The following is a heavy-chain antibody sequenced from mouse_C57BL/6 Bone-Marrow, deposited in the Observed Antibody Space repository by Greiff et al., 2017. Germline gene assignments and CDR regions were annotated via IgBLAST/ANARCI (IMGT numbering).Heavy chain of an antibody. CDR2: INPNYGTT. V-gene: IGHV1-39*01. J-gene: IGHJ4*01. Sequence: VQLQQSGPELVQPGASVKISCTASGYSFTDYNMNWVQQSNGKSLEWIGVINPNYGTTSSNQKFKGKATLTVDQSSSTAYIQLNILTSEDSAVYYCARGYDYDYAMDYWGQGTSVTVSS. CDR3: ARGYDYDYAMDY. CDR1: GYSFTDYN. D-gene: IGHD2-4*01.